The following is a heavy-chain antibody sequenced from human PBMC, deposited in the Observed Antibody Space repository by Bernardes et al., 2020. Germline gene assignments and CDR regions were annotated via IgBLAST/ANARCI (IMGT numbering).Heavy chain of an antibody. J-gene: IGHJ3*02. CDR1: GFTFSSYG. V-gene: IGHV3-30*18. D-gene: IGHD3-22*01. Sequence: GGSLRLSCAASGFTFSSYGMHWVRQAPGKGLEWVAVISYDGSNKYYADSVKGRFTISRDNSKNTLYLQMNSLRAEDTAVYYCAKDWSDDSSGAPDAFDIWGQGTMVTVSS. CDR3: AKDWSDDSSGAPDAFDI. CDR2: ISYDGSNK.